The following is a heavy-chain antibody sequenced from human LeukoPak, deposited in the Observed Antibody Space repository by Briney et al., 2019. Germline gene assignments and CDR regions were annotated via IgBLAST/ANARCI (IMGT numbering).Heavy chain of an antibody. CDR2: ISSDETKK. CDR3: ARMKVIKGASLDY. D-gene: IGHD2/OR15-2a*01. J-gene: IGHJ4*02. V-gene: IGHV3-30-3*01. CDR1: GFSFSKYA. Sequence: PGGPLRLSCAASGFSFSKYAMHWVRQAPGKGLEWVAVISSDETKKYYADSVKGRFTISRDNSNNTLFLQMNSLKTEDTAVYFCARMKVIKGASLDYWGQGSLVTVSS.